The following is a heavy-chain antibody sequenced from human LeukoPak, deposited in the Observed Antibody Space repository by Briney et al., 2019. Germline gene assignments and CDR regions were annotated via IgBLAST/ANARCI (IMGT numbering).Heavy chain of an antibody. J-gene: IGHJ6*03. Sequence: SETLSLTCTVSGGSISSGSYYWSWIRQPAGKGLEWIGRIYTSGSTNYNPSLKSRVTISVDTSKNQFSLKLSSVTAADTAVYYCARVSGWYGIGYYYYYMDVWGKGTTVTISS. CDR1: GGSISSGSYY. V-gene: IGHV4-61*02. CDR3: ARVSGWYGIGYYYYYMDV. CDR2: IYTSGST. D-gene: IGHD6-19*01.